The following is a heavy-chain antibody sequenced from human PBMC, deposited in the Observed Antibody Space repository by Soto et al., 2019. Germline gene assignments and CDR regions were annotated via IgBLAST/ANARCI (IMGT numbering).Heavy chain of an antibody. J-gene: IGHJ3*02. V-gene: IGHV4-4*02. Sequence: QVQLQESGPGLVKPSGTLSLTCTVSNASISSRKWWTWVRQTPGKGLEWIGEIYHSGSIKHNPSLKRRVTVSVDKSNNQFSLKMTSVTAADTAVYYCASKFGELLADAFDIWGQGTVVTVSS. CDR2: IYHSGSI. CDR3: ASKFGELLADAFDI. D-gene: IGHD3-10*01. CDR1: NASISSRKW.